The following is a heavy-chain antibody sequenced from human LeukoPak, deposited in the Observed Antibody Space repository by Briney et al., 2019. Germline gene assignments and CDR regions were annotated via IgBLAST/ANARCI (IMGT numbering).Heavy chain of an antibody. CDR3: ARDGVPAYYYAMDV. D-gene: IGHD3-16*01. Sequence: PGGSLRLSCAASGFTFNAYSMNWVRQAPGKGLEWVSSISSSGDYIYYADSLKGRFTISRDNAKNSLFLQMNSLRAEDTALYYCARDGVPAYYYAMDVWGQGTTVTVSS. V-gene: IGHV3-21*01. J-gene: IGHJ6*02. CDR2: ISSSGDYI. CDR1: GFTFNAYS.